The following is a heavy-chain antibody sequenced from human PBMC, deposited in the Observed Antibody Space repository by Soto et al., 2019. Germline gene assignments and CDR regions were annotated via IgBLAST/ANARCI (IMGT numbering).Heavy chain of an antibody. J-gene: IGHJ4*01. D-gene: IGHD6-13*01. CDR3: AKDEGAAVESPGD. CDR1: GFIFDDFT. CDR2: INWDGRIA. V-gene: IGHV3-43*01. Sequence: GGSLRLSCAAFGFIFDDFTMHWVRLVPGKGLQWVSYINWDGRIAMYADSVKGRFTTSRDNTNNHLYLQMNSLRSDDTALYYCAKDEGAAVESPGDWGHGTLVTVSS.